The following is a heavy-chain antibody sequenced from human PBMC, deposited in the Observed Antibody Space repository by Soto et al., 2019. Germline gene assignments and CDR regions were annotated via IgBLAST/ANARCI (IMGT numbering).Heavy chain of an antibody. CDR3: AKCAGSGWYPDY. J-gene: IGHJ4*02. CDR1: GFTFSSYA. Sequence: EVQLLESAGGLVQPGGSLSLSCAASGFTFSSYAMRWVRQAPGKGLEWVSAISGSGANTYYADSVKGRFTISRDNSKNTRFLQLNSLRAEDTAVYYCAKCAGSGWYPDYWGQGTLVTVSS. CDR2: ISGSGANT. D-gene: IGHD6-19*01. V-gene: IGHV3-23*01.